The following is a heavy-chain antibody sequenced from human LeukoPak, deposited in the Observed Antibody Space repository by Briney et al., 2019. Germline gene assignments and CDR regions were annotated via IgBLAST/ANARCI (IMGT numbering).Heavy chain of an antibody. D-gene: IGHD3-16*02. CDR1: GFTVSSNY. CDR2: IYSGGST. J-gene: IGHJ3*02. V-gene: IGHV3-53*01. Sequence: PAGSLRLSCAASGFTVSSNYMSWVRQAPGKGLEWVSVIYSGGSTYYADSVKGRFTVSRDNSKNTLYLQMNSLRAEDTAVYYCARPYRHPGAFDIWGQGTMVRVFS. CDR3: ARPYRHPGAFDI.